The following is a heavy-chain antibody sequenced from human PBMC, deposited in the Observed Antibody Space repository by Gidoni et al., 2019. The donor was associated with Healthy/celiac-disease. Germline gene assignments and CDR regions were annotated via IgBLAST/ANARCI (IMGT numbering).Heavy chain of an antibody. CDR3: ARDGRYCSGGSCPNYYYYGMDV. J-gene: IGHJ6*02. Sequence: QVQLVQSGAEVKKPGSSVKVSCKASGGTFSSYAISWGRQAPGQGLEWMGGIIPIFGTANYAQKFQGRVTITADESTSTAYMELSSLRSEDTAVYYCARDGRYCSGGSCPNYYYYGMDVWGQGTTVTVSS. D-gene: IGHD2-15*01. CDR2: IIPIFGTA. V-gene: IGHV1-69*01. CDR1: GGTFSSYA.